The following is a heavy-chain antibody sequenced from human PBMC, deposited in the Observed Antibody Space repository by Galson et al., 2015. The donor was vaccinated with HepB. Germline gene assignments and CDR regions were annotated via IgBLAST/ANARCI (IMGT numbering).Heavy chain of an antibody. CDR2: IWWDGTHD. D-gene: IGHD3-9*01. CDR3: AREGPQTGTSSFDI. CDR1: GFTFGDYG. J-gene: IGHJ3*02. V-gene: IGHV3-33*01. Sequence: SLRLSCAASGFTFGDYGMHWVRQAPGKGLEWAASIWWDGTHDSYADSVKGRFTVSRDNSKNTVHLEMNGLRLEDTAVYYCAREGPQTGTSSFDIWGQGTMVTVSS.